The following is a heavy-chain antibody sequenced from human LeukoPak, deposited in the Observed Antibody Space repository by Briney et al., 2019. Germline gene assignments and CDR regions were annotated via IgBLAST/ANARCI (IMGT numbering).Heavy chain of an antibody. CDR2: ISSSGSTI. Sequence: PGGSLTLSCAASGFTFSDYYMSWLRQAPGKGLEWLSYISSSGSTIYYADSVKGRFTISRDNAKNSLYLQMNGLRAEDTAVYYCARGSRGPYYYYYMDVWGKGTTVTVSS. CDR3: ARGSRGPYYYYYMDV. CDR1: GFTFSDYY. J-gene: IGHJ6*03. D-gene: IGHD2-15*01. V-gene: IGHV3-11*04.